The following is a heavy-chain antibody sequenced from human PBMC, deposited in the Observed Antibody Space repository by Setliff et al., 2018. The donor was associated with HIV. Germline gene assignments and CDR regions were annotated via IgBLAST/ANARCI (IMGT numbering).Heavy chain of an antibody. V-gene: IGHV4-39*01. CDR2: IYYSGST. CDR3: ARSVPRYCSGGSCYPPLFDY. D-gene: IGHD2-15*01. Sequence: PSETLSLTCTVSGGSISSSSYYWGWIRQPPGKGLEWIGSIYYSGSTYYNPSLKSRVTISVDTSKNQLSLKLSSVTAADTAVYYCARSVPRYCSGGSCYPPLFDYWGQGTLVTVSS. J-gene: IGHJ4*02. CDR1: GGSISSSSYY.